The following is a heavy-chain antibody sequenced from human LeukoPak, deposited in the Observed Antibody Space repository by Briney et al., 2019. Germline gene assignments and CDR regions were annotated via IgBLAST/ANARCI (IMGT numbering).Heavy chain of an antibody. J-gene: IGHJ4*02. Sequence: SQTLSLTCAISGDSVSSNSAAWNWIRQSPSRGLEWLGRTYYRSKWYNDYAVSVKSRITINPDTSKNQFSLQLNSVTPEDTAVYYCARDLYYDSSGYYSLFDYWGQGTLVTVSS. CDR2: TYYRSKWYN. V-gene: IGHV6-1*01. D-gene: IGHD3-22*01. CDR1: GDSVSSNSAA. CDR3: ARDLYYDSSGYYSLFDY.